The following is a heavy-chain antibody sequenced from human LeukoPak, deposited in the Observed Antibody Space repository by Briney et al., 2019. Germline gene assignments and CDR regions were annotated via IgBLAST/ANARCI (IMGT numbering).Heavy chain of an antibody. CDR3: AINGGGDSGYGNFDY. J-gene: IGHJ4*02. CDR2: INWNSDSI. V-gene: IGHV3-9*01. Sequence: GGSLRLSCAASGFTFDDYAMHWVRQVPGEGLEWVSGINWNSDSIGYADSVKGRFTTSRDNAKNSLYLQMNSLRAEDTAFYYCAINGGGDSGYGNFDYWGQGTLVTVSS. D-gene: IGHD5-12*01. CDR1: GFTFDDYA.